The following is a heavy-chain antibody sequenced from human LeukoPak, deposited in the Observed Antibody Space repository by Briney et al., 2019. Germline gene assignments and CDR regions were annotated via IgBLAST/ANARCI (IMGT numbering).Heavy chain of an antibody. D-gene: IGHD3-10*01. CDR3: ARHRYYYRSGSYYGAPYYMDV. CDR2: NIVST. J-gene: IGHJ6*03. Sequence: PSETLSLTCTVSGGSISSSSYYWGWIRQPPGKGLEWIGSNIVSTYYNPSLKSRVTISVDTSKNQCSLKLSSVTAADTAVYYCARHRYYYRSGSYYGAPYYMDVWGKGTTVTISS. CDR1: GGSISSSSYY. V-gene: IGHV4-39*01.